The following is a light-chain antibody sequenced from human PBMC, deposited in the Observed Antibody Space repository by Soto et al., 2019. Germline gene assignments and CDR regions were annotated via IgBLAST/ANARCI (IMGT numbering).Light chain of an antibody. Sequence: EIVLTQSPDTLSLSPGERATLSCRASQSVSSSYLAWYQQKPGQAPRLLIYGASSRATGIPDRFSGSGSGTDFTLTISRLEPEDFAVYYCQQYGSSHYTFGQGTKLEIK. CDR1: QSVSSSY. V-gene: IGKV3-20*01. CDR3: QQYGSSHYT. J-gene: IGKJ2*01. CDR2: GAS.